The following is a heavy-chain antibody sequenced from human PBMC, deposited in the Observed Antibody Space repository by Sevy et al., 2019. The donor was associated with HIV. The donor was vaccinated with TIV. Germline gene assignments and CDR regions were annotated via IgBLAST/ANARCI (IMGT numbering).Heavy chain of an antibody. D-gene: IGHD3-3*01. Sequence: GGSLRLSCAASGFTFSSYAMHWVRQAPGKGLEWVAVISYDGSNKYYADSVKGRFTISRDNSKNTLYLQMNSLRAEDTAVYYFARDGAHDFWSGYDYYFDYWGQGTLVTVSS. CDR1: GFTFSSYA. J-gene: IGHJ4*02. CDR2: ISYDGSNK. V-gene: IGHV3-30-3*01. CDR3: ARDGAHDFWSGYDYYFDY.